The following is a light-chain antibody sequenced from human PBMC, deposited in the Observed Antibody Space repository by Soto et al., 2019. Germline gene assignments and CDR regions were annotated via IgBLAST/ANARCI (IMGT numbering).Light chain of an antibody. Sequence: DIQLTQSPSSVSASVGDRVTITCRASQDIRSWLAWYQQKPGKAPRLLIYVASSLHSGVPSRFSGSGSGTDFTLTISSLQPEDFATYYCQQANSFPWTFDQGTKVEIK. J-gene: IGKJ1*01. V-gene: IGKV1-12*01. CDR1: QDIRSW. CDR2: VAS. CDR3: QQANSFPWT.